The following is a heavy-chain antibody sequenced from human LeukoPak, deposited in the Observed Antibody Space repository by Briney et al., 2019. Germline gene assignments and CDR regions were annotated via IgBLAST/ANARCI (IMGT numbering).Heavy chain of an antibody. CDR2: ISYDGSNK. CDR1: GFTFSSYG. V-gene: IGHV3-30*18. D-gene: IGHD3-10*01. J-gene: IGHJ6*02. Sequence: GGSLGLSCAASGFTFSSYGMHWVRQAPGKGLEWVAVISYDGSNKYYADSVKGRFTISRDNSKNTLYLQMNSLRAEDTAVYYCAKDGIRELYYYYGMDVWGQGTTVTVSS. CDR3: AKDGIRELYYYYGMDV.